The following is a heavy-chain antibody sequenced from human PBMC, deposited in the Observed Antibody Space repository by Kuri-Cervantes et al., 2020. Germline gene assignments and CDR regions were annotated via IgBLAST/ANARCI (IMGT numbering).Heavy chain of an antibody. CDR3: ARWGDTAMVREYYFDY. V-gene: IGHV3-33*01. CDR1: GFTFSSYG. Sequence: GGSLRLSCAASGFTFSSYGMHWVRQAPGKGLEWVAVIWYDGSNKYYADSVKGRFTISRDNSKNTLYLQMNSLRAEDTAVYYCARWGDTAMVREYYFDYWGQGTLVTVSS. CDR2: IWYDGSNK. J-gene: IGHJ4*02. D-gene: IGHD5-18*01.